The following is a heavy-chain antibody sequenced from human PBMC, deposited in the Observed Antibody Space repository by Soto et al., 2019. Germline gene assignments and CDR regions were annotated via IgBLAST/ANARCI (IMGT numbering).Heavy chain of an antibody. Sequence: PFLTMSLTSTVAEVSISSPHRNWSCNRQYPGKGLEWIGFIHYSGTTYYNPSLKSRVAISVDTSRNDFSLRLSSVTAADTAIYYGTTGGDATNTDYRGQGTLVPVSS. D-gene: IGHD1-1*01. CDR1: EVSISSPHRN. CDR3: TTGGDATNTDY. CDR2: IHYSGTT. V-gene: IGHV4-31*03. J-gene: IGHJ4*02.